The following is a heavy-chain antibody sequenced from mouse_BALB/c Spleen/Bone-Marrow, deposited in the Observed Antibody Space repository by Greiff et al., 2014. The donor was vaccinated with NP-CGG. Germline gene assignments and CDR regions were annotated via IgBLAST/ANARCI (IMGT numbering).Heavy chain of an antibody. J-gene: IGHJ2*01. CDR3: ARHYYGSSYYFDY. D-gene: IGHD1-1*01. CDR2: ISSGGSYT. V-gene: IGHV5-9-3*01. Sequence: VQLKESGGGLVKPGGSLKLSCAASGFTFSSYAMSWVRPTPEKRLEWVATISSGGSYTYYPDSVKGRFTISRDNAKNTLYLQMSSLRSEDTAMYYCARHYYGSSYYFDYWGQGTTLTVSS. CDR1: GFTFSSYA.